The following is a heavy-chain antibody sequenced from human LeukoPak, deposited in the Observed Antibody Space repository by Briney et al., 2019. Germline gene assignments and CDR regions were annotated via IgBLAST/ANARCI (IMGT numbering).Heavy chain of an antibody. V-gene: IGHV4-31*03. CDR2: INYSGTI. J-gene: IGHJ5*01. CDR3: ARDQKWAGCLDS. D-gene: IGHD1-26*01. CDR1: GGSISSGGHF. Sequence: SETLSLTCNVSGGSISSGGHFWSWLRQTPGKGLEWIGYINYSGTIYYNPSLKSRAIISVDTSKNQFSLKMTSMTVADTAVYFCARDQKWAGCLDSWGQGILVTVSS.